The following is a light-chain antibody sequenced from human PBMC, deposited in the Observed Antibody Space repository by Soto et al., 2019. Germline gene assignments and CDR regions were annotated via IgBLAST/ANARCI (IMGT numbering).Light chain of an antibody. CDR3: QQYYSSPHT. CDR2: WAS. CDR1: QSVLYSSNNKNY. Sequence: DIMMTQSPDSLAVSLGERATINCKSSQSVLYSSNNKNYLAWYQQKPGQPPKLLIYWASTREPGVPDRFSGSGSGTDFTLTISSLQAEDVAVYYCQQYYSSPHTFGQGTKLEIK. V-gene: IGKV4-1*01. J-gene: IGKJ2*01.